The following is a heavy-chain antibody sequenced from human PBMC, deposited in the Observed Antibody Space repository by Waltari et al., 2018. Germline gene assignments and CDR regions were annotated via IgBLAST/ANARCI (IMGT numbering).Heavy chain of an antibody. D-gene: IGHD3-3*01. CDR3: TRGGNYDFWSHRPFVDP. CDR1: GASFSDYY. CDR2: IRHPGST. V-gene: IGHV4-34*01. J-gene: IGHJ5*02. Sequence: QVQLQQWGAGLLGPSETLSLTCAVYGASFSDYYWGWVRQPPGKGPGWIGQIRHPGSTNYNPSLKSRVTISIDTPRSQFSLRLSSVTAADTALYFCTRGGNYDFWSHRPFVDPWGQGTLVTVSS.